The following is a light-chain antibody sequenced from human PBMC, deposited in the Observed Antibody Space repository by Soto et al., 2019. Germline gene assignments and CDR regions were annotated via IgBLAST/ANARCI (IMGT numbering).Light chain of an antibody. Sequence: QSALTQPPSASGSPGQSVTISCTGTSSDVGGYNYVSWYQQHPGKAPKLMIYEVSNRPSGLSNRFSGSKSGNTASLTISGLQAEDEADYYCSSYTSISTLDVVFGGGTKLTVL. J-gene: IGLJ2*01. CDR1: SSDVGGYNY. CDR3: SSYTSISTLDVV. CDR2: EVS. V-gene: IGLV2-14*01.